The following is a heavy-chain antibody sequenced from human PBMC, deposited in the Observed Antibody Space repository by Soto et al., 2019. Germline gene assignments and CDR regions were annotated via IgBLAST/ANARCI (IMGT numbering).Heavy chain of an antibody. CDR2: IWYDGSNK. D-gene: IGHD3-22*01. CDR1: GFTFSSYG. Sequence: QVQLVESGGGVGQPGRSLRLSCAASGFTFSSYGMHWVRQAPGKGLEWVAVIWYDGSNKYYADSVKGRFTISRDNSKNTLYLQMNSLRAEDTAVYYCARDHDSSGYGPFDYWGQGTLVTVSS. V-gene: IGHV3-33*01. J-gene: IGHJ4*02. CDR3: ARDHDSSGYGPFDY.